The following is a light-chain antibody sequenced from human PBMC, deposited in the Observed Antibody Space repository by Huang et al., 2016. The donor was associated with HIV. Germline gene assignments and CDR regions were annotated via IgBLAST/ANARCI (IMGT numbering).Light chain of an antibody. V-gene: IGKV1-27*01. CDR3: QKYDSAPRT. J-gene: IGKJ1*01. CDR2: AAS. CDR1: RDISTF. Sequence: MILSPPSLSASIGDRVTLTCRASRDISTFLAWYQQKPGKPPRLLIYAASILHSGVPSRFSGGGSGTNFTLTVSSLQPEDVANYYCQKYDSAPRTFGQGTKLEL.